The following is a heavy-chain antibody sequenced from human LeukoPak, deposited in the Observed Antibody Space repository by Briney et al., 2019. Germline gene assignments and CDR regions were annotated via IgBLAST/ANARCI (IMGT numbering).Heavy chain of an antibody. J-gene: IGHJ1*01. CDR1: GGSFSGYY. D-gene: IGHD1-26*01. Sequence: PSETLSLTCAVYGGSFSGYYWSWIRQPPGQGLEWIGEINHSGSTNYNPSLKSRVTISVDTPKNQFSLKQSSVTPADTAVYDCSRGLWAPHWGQGTLVTVSS. CDR3: SRGLWAPH. V-gene: IGHV4-34*01. CDR2: INHSGST.